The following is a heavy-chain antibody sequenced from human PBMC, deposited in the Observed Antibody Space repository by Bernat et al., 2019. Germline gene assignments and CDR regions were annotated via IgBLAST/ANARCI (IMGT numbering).Heavy chain of an antibody. CDR2: ISAYNGNT. V-gene: IGHV1-18*01. Sequence: QVQLVQSGAEVKKPGASVEVSCKASGYTFTSYGISWVRQAPGRGLEWMGWISAYNGNTNYAQKLQGRVTMTTDTSTSTAYMELRSLRSDDTAVYYCARATSGDTAMVEADYWGQGTLVTVSS. CDR1: GYTFTSYG. CDR3: ARATSGDTAMVEADY. D-gene: IGHD5-18*01. J-gene: IGHJ4*02.